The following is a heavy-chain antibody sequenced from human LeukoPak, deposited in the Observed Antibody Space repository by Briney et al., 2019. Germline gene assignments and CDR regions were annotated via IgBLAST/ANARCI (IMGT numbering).Heavy chain of an antibody. CDR3: ARLRNDAFDI. D-gene: IGHD1-14*01. V-gene: IGHV3-33*01. J-gene: IGHJ3*02. CDR1: GFTFSSYG. CDR2: IWYDGSNK. Sequence: PGRSLRLSCAASGFTFSSYGMHWVRRAPGKGLEWVAVIWYDGSNKYYVDSVKGRFTISRDNSKSTLYLQVNSLRAEDTAVYYCARLRNDAFDIWGQGTVVTVSS.